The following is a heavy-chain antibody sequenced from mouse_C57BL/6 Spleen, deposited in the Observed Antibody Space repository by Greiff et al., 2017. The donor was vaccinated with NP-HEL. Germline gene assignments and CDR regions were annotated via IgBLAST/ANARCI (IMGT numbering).Heavy chain of an antibody. CDR3: ARDNDYDLYYAMDY. CDR2: ISDGGSYT. Sequence: EVKVVESGGGLVKPGGSLKLSCAASGFTFSSYAMSWVRQTPEKRLEWVATISDGGSYTYYPDNVKGRFTISRDNAKNNLYLQMSHLKSEDTAMYYCARDNDYDLYYAMDYWGQGTSVTVSS. J-gene: IGHJ4*01. V-gene: IGHV5-4*01. D-gene: IGHD2-4*01. CDR1: GFTFSSYA.